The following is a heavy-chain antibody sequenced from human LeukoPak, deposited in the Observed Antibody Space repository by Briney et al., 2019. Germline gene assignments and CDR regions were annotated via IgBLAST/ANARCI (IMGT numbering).Heavy chain of an antibody. J-gene: IGHJ4*02. V-gene: IGHV3-7*01. D-gene: IGHD5-18*01. Sequence: PGGSLRLSCAASGFTFSKYWMNWVRLAPGKGLEWVANINQDGNLIRYVDSVRGRFTISRDNVKKLVYLQMNSLRVEDTAVYYCAKSEGYIPSYWGQGTLVTVSS. CDR3: AKSEGYIPSY. CDR1: GFTFSKYW. CDR2: INQDGNLI.